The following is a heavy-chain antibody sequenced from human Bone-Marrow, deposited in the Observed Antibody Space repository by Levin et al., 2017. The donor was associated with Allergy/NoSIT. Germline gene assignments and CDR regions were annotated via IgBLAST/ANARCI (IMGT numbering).Heavy chain of an antibody. D-gene: IGHD3-16*01. J-gene: IGHJ4*02. CDR3: AHSPDWGSDVYFDF. V-gene: IGHV2-5*02. CDR2: IYWDDDK. Sequence: GSGPTLVKPTQTLTLTCTFSGFSLTTPRVAVAWVRQPPGKALEWVALIYWDDDKRYSPSLMSRLNVVKDTSNNRVVLTMTGVEPSDAGTYYCAHSPDWGSDVYFDFWGQGALVTVSS. CDR1: GFSLTTPRVA.